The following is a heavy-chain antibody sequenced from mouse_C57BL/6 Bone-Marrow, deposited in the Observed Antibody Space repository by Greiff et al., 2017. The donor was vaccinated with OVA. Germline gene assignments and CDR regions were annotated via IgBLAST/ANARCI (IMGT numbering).Heavy chain of an antibody. D-gene: IGHD2-3*01. CDR2: IFPGSGSP. Sequence: VQLQQSGPELVKPGASVKISCKASGYTFTDYYINWVKQRPGQGLEWLGWIFPGSGSPSSNEKFKGKATLTVDKSSSTAYMLLSSLTSEDSAVDFCARSGYYDYFDYWGQGTTLTVSS. J-gene: IGHJ2*01. CDR3: ARSGYYDYFDY. V-gene: IGHV1-75*01. CDR1: GYTFTDYY.